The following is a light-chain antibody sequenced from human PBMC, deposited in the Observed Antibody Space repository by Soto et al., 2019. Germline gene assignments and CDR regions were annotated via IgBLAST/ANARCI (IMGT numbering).Light chain of an antibody. CDR3: QQYKSYST. V-gene: IGKV1-5*03. CDR2: KAP. J-gene: IGKJ1*01. Sequence: DIQMTQSPSTLSASVGDRVTITCRASQSISSWLAWYQQKPGKAPKLLIYKAPSLESGVPSRFSGSGSGKEFTLTISSLQPDDFATCYCQQYKSYSTFGQGTKVEIK. CDR1: QSISSW.